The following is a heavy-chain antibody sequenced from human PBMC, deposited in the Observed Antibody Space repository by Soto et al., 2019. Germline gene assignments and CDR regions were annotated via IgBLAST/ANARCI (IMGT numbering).Heavy chain of an antibody. CDR2: FDPEDGET. CDR1: GYTLTELS. Sequence: ASVKVSCKVSGYTLTELSMHWVRQAPGKGLEWMGGFDPEDGETIYAQKFQGRVTMTEDTSTDTAYMELSSLRSEDTAAYYCVTPAPAYYDSSGYKGGMDVWGQGTTVTVYS. J-gene: IGHJ6*02. CDR3: VTPAPAYYDSSGYKGGMDV. V-gene: IGHV1-24*01. D-gene: IGHD3-22*01.